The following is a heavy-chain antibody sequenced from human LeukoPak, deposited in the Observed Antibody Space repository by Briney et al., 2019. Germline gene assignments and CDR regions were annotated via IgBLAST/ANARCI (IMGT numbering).Heavy chain of an antibody. CDR1: GGSISSSSYY. D-gene: IGHD3-10*01. Sequence: PSETLSLTCTVSGGSISSSSYYWGWIRQPPGKGLEWIGSIYYSGSTYYNPSLKSRVTISVDTSKNQFSLKLSSVTAADTAVYYCARLEVRGVLFDYWGQGTLVTVSS. CDR3: ARLEVRGVLFDY. CDR2: IYYSGST. J-gene: IGHJ4*02. V-gene: IGHV4-39*01.